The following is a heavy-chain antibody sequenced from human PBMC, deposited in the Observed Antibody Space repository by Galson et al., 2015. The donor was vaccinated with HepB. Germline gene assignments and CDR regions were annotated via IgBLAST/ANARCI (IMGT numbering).Heavy chain of an antibody. V-gene: IGHV3-48*03. CDR3: AREYSSGWYGVYYYYGVDV. CDR1: GFTFSSYE. J-gene: IGHJ6*02. CDR2: ISSSGSTI. D-gene: IGHD6-19*01. Sequence: SLRLSCAASGFTFSSYEMNWVRQAPGKGLEWVSYISSSGSTIYYADSVKGRFTISRDNAKNPLYLQMNSLRAEDTAVYYCAREYSSGWYGVYYYYGVDVWGQGTTVTVSS.